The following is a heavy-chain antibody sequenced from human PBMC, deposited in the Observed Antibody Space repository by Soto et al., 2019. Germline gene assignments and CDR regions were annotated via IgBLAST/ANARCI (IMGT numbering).Heavy chain of an antibody. CDR1: GCPFSTYW. CDR2: SNSDGTGT. CDR3: AGDSSGYSYDAFDI. J-gene: IGHJ3*02. Sequence: AEGSLSLSYAVSGCPFSTYWMHWVRQAPGKGLVWVSRSNSDGTGTSYADSVKGRITISRDNAKNTLYLQMNSLRSEDTAVYYCAGDSSGYSYDAFDIWGQGTMVTVSS. V-gene: IGHV3-74*01. D-gene: IGHD3-22*01.